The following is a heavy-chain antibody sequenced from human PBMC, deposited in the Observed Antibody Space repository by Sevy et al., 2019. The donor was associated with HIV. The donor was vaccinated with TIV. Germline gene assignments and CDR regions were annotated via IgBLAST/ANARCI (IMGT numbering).Heavy chain of an antibody. CDR3: TRWKAAQSIFGY. V-gene: IGHV3-49*04. D-gene: IGHD6-13*01. J-gene: IGHJ4*02. Sequence: GGSLRLSCTASGFTFGDYCMSWVRQAPGKGLEWVAFLKSDVYGGTVDHAASVRGRFVISRDDSKTIAYLQMNDLITEETGVYYCTRWKAAQSIFGYWGQGALVTVSS. CDR2: LKSDVYGGTV. CDR1: GFTFGDYC.